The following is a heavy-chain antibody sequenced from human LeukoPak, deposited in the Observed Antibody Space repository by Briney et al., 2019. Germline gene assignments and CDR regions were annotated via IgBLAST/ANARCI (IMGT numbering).Heavy chain of an antibody. V-gene: IGHV4-4*07. CDR2: IYSGGIT. CDR1: GVSISNFY. D-gene: IGHD3-10*01. Sequence: SETLSLTCTVSGVSISNFYLIWIRQPAGKGLEWIGRIYSGGITIYNPSLKSRVTMSVDTSKNQFSLKLSSVTAADTAVYHCARDRGSDGSDQLDPWGQGTLVTVSS. CDR3: ARDRGSDGSDQLDP. J-gene: IGHJ5*02.